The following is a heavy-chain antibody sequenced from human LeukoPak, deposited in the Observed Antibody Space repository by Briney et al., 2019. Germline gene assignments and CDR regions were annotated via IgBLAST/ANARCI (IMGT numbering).Heavy chain of an antibody. Sequence: SETLSLTCTISGGSISSPSFYWAWIRQTPQKGLEWIGSKYYSGNTYYNPPLKSRVTISVDTSKNHFSLSLTSVTAADTAVYYCARQGVVVAAYFDSWGQGTLVTVSS. V-gene: IGHV4-39*01. CDR3: ARQGVVVAAYFDS. D-gene: IGHD2-15*01. CDR1: GGSISSPSFY. CDR2: KYYSGNT. J-gene: IGHJ4*02.